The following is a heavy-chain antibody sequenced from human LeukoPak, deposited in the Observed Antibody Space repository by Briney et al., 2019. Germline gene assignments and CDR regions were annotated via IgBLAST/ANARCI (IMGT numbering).Heavy chain of an antibody. J-gene: IGHJ5*02. CDR2: IYYSGST. Sequence: PSETLSLTCTVSGGSISSSSYYWGWIRQPPGKGLEWVGSIYYSGSTYYNPSLKGRVTISVDTSKNQFSLKLSSVTAADTAVYYCARHVTLAYSSDWPSWFDPWGQGTLVTVSS. CDR3: ARHVTLAYSSDWPSWFDP. CDR1: GGSISSSSYY. V-gene: IGHV4-39*01. D-gene: IGHD6-19*01.